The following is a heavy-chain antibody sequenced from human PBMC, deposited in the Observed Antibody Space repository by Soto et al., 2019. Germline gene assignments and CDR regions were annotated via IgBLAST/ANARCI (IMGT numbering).Heavy chain of an antibody. CDR2: ILYDGSNK. CDR3: AKDRGTSESRVWGHYYGMDV. V-gene: IGHV3-30*18. D-gene: IGHD2-2*01. J-gene: IGHJ6*04. CDR1: GFTFSSHG. Sequence: QVQLVESGGGVVQPGKSLRLSCVASGFTFSSHGMHWVRQAPGKGLEWVAVILYDGSNKYYADSVKGRFTISRDNSKNTVYLQMTRLRAEDTAVYYCAKDRGTSESRVWGHYYGMDVWGKGTTVTVSS.